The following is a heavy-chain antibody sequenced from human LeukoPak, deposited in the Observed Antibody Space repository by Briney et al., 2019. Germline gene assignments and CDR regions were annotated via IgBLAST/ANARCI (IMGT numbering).Heavy chain of an antibody. D-gene: IGHD3-22*01. CDR1: GFTFSSYG. V-gene: IGHV3-30*18. J-gene: IGHJ4*02. Sequence: PGGSLRLSCAASGFTFSSYGMHWVRQAPGKGLEWVAVISYDGSNKYYADPVKGRFTISRDNSKNTLYLQMNSLRAEDTAVYYCAKEGGYFDSSGYFYVHGPDYWGQGTLVTVSS. CDR3: AKEGGYFDSSGYFYVHGPDY. CDR2: ISYDGSNK.